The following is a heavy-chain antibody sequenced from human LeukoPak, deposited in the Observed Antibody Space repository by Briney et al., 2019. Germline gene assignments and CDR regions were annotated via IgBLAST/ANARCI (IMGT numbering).Heavy chain of an antibody. D-gene: IGHD6-19*01. V-gene: IGHV3-9*01. J-gene: IGHJ4*02. CDR2: ISWNSGYI. Sequence: GGTLTLSCAASGFTFDNYAMHWVRQAPGKGLEWLAVISWNSGYIGYADSVKGRFTISRDNAQKSLDLQMNSLRAEDTALYYCAKVRGTYSSGYFFDYWGQGTLVTVSS. CDR3: AKVRGTYSSGYFFDY. CDR1: GFTFDNYA.